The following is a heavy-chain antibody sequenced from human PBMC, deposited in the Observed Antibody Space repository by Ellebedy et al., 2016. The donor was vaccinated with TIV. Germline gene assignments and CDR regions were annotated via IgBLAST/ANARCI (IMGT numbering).Heavy chain of an antibody. V-gene: IGHV1-2*02. J-gene: IGHJ6*02. Sequence: AASVKVSCKASGYTFPHYYMHWVRQAPGQGLEWMGWIHPLRGDTNYAQNFQGRVTMTTATSITTAYMELSSLRSDDTAVYYCARDPTRRVAVAGTDPGYGMDVWGQGTTVTVSS. CDR2: IHPLRGDT. D-gene: IGHD6-19*01. CDR1: GYTFPHYY. CDR3: ARDPTRRVAVAGTDPGYGMDV.